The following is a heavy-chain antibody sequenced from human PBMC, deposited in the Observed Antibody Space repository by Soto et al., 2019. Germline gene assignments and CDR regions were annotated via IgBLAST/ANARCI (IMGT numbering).Heavy chain of an antibody. CDR2: IDWDDDK. D-gene: IGHD1-26*01. CDR1: GFSLSTSGMC. CDR3: ARTQWGYCVRWFDP. Sequence: PTPVNPTQTLTLTCTFSGFSLSTSGMCVSWIRQPPGKALEWLALIDWDDDKYYSTSLKTRLTISKDTSKSQVVLTMTNMDPVDTAPYYCARTQWGYCVRWFDPWGQGTLVTVSS. J-gene: IGHJ5*02. V-gene: IGHV2-70*01.